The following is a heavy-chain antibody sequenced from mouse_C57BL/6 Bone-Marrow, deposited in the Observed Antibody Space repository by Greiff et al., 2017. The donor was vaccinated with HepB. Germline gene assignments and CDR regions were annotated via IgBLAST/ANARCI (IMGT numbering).Heavy chain of an antibody. J-gene: IGHJ2*01. CDR2: IYPRSGNT. V-gene: IGHV1-81*01. CDR3: ARGGPITTVVPNYFDY. Sequence: VKLVESGAELARPGASVKLSCKASGYTFTSYGISWVKQRTGQGLEWIGEIYPRSGNTYYNEKFKGKATLAADKSSSTAYMELRSLTSEDSAVYFCARGGPITTVVPNYFDYWGQGTTLTVSS. CDR1: GYTFTSYG. D-gene: IGHD1-1*01.